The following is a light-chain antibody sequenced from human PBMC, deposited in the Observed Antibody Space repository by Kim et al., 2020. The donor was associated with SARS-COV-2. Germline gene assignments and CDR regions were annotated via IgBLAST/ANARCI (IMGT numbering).Light chain of an antibody. Sequence: CTLSSGYSNYKGDWYQQRPGKCPRFVMRVGTGGIVGSKGDRIPDRFSVLGSCLNRYLTIKNIQEEDESDYHCGADHGSGSNFVWVFGGGTQLTVL. V-gene: IGLV9-49*01. CDR3: GADHGSGSNFVWV. CDR2: VGTGGIVG. J-gene: IGLJ3*02. CDR1: SGYSNYK.